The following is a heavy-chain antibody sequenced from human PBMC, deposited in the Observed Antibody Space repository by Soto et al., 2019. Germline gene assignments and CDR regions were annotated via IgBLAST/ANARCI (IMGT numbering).Heavy chain of an antibody. CDR1: GYSFTSYW. V-gene: IGHV5-51*01. CDR3: ARRPRSGWSSFVPNWFDP. J-gene: IGHJ5*02. CDR2: IYPGDSDT. Sequence: GESLKISCKGSGYSFTSYWIGWVRQMPGKGLEWMGIIYPGDSDTRYSPSFQGQVTSSADKSISTAYLQGSSLKASDTAMYYCARRPRSGWSSFVPNWFDPWGQGTLVTVSS. D-gene: IGHD6-19*01.